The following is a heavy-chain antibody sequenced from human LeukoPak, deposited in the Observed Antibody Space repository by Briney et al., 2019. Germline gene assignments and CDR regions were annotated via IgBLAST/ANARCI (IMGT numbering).Heavy chain of an antibody. CDR3: ATGQGHGMDV. Sequence: GGSLRLSCATSGFIFSSYWMHWVRQAPGKGLVWVSRINSDGSSTSYADSVKGRFTISRDNAKNTLYLQMNSLRAEDTAVYYCATGQGHGMDVWGQGTTVTVSS. V-gene: IGHV3-74*01. D-gene: IGHD1-14*01. CDR2: INSDGSST. J-gene: IGHJ6*02. CDR1: GFIFSSYW.